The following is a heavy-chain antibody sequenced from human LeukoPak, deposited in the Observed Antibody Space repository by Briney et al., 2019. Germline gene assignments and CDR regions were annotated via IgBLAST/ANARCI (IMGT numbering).Heavy chain of an antibody. CDR2: ISAYNGNT. CDR1: GYTFTGYG. V-gene: IGHV1-18*01. J-gene: IGHJ4*02. CDR3: ARTAYLRSACFYFDY. D-gene: IGHD2-2*01. Sequence: ASVKVSCKASGYTFTGYGISWVRQAPGQGLEWMGWISAYNGNTNYAQKLQGRVTMTTDTSTSTAYMELRSLRSDDTAVYYCARTAYLRSACFYFDYWGQGTLVTVSS.